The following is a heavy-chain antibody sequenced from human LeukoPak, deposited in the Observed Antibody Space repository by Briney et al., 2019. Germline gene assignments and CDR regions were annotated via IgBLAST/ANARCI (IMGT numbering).Heavy chain of an antibody. CDR3: ANVPRSTVSY. CDR2: LNEDGTVK. Sequence: SGGSLRLSCAASGFSFTTNWMHWVRQTPGKRLEWVAELNEDGTVKYYVDSVKGRFTISRDNAKNSLYLQMNRLRAEDTGVYFCANVPRSTVSYWGRGTLVTVSS. D-gene: IGHD1-14*01. V-gene: IGHV3-7*01. J-gene: IGHJ4*02. CDR1: GFSFTTNW.